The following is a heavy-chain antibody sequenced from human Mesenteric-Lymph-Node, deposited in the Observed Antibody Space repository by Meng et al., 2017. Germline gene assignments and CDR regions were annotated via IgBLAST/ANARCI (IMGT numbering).Heavy chain of an antibody. CDR3: ARGYSYGPSGWYFDL. J-gene: IGHJ2*01. V-gene: IGHV1-69*06. CDR2: IIPIFGTA. CDR1: GGTFSSYA. Sequence: SVKVSCKASGGTFSSYAISWVRQAPGQGLEWMGGIIPIFGTANYAQKFQGRVTITADKSTSTAYMELSSLRSEDTAVYYCARGYSYGPSGWYFDLWGRGTLVTVSS. D-gene: IGHD5-18*01.